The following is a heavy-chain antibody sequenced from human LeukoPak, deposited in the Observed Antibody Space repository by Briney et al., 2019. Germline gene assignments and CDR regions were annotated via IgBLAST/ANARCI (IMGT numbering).Heavy chain of an antibody. J-gene: IGHJ4*02. CDR1: GYTFTGYY. Sequence: ASVKVSCKASGYTFTGYYMHWVRQAPGQGLEWMGWIDPNSGGTNYAQKFQGWVTMTRDTSISTAYMELSRLRSDDTAVYYCARAHSGYDPLTFDYWGQGTLVTVSS. V-gene: IGHV1-2*04. CDR2: IDPNSGGT. D-gene: IGHD5-12*01. CDR3: ARAHSGYDPLTFDY.